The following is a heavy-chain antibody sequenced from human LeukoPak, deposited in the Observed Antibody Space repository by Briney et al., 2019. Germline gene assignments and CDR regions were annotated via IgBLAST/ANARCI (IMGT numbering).Heavy chain of an antibody. J-gene: IGHJ5*02. V-gene: IGHV5-51*01. CDR2: IYPGDSDT. CDR1: GSSFTSYW. Sequence: GESLKISCKGSGSSFTSYWIGWVRQLPGKGLEWMGIIYPGDSDTRYSPSFQGQVTISADKSISTAYLQWSSLKASDTAMYYCARGSPGYCSSTSCYSPDHNWFDPWGQGTLVTVSS. D-gene: IGHD2-2*03. CDR3: ARGSPGYCSSTSCYSPDHNWFDP.